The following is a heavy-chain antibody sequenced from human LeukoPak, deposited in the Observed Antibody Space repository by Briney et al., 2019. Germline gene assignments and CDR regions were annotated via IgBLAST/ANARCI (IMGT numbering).Heavy chain of an antibody. Sequence: PGGSLRLSCAAYGFTFSSYEMNWVRQAPGKGLEWVSYISSSGSTISYADSVKGRFTISRDNAKNSLYLQMNSPRAEDTAVYSCARGFPSDYWGQGTLVTVSS. CDR1: GFTFSSYE. CDR3: ARGFPSDY. V-gene: IGHV3-48*03. CDR2: ISSSGSTI. J-gene: IGHJ4*02.